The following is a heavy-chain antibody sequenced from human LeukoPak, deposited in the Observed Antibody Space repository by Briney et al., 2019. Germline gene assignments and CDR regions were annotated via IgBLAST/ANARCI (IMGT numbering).Heavy chain of an antibody. D-gene: IGHD1-7*01. Sequence: SQTLSLTCAISGDSVSSKSAAWNWIRQSPSRGLEWLGRTYYMSKWDNDYALSVKSRISINPDTSKNQFSLQLNSVTPEDTAVYYCARSRWNYDNWFDPWGQGTLVTVSS. CDR1: GDSVSSKSAA. CDR3: ARSRWNYDNWFDP. V-gene: IGHV6-1*01. J-gene: IGHJ5*02. CDR2: TYYMSKWDN.